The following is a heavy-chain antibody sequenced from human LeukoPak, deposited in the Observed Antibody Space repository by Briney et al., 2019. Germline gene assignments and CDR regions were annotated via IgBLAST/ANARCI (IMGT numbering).Heavy chain of an antibody. D-gene: IGHD1-26*01. V-gene: IGHV3-74*01. CDR1: GFTLTTYW. CDR3: ARGYSGSYRVDY. Sequence: PGGSLRHSFAASGFTLTTYWMHWVRQAPGKGLVWVSRISSDGSSTTYADSVKGRFTISRDNAKNTLYLQMNSPRAEDTAVYYCARGYSGSYRVDYWGQGTLVTVSS. J-gene: IGHJ4*02. CDR2: ISSDGSST.